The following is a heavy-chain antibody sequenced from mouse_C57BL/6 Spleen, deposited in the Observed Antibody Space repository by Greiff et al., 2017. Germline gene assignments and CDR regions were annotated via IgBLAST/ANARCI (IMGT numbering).Heavy chain of an antibody. D-gene: IGHD1-1*01. CDR2: INYDGSST. J-gene: IGHJ1*03. CDR3: ARDPCYYYGSSYWYFDV. CDR1: GFTFSDYY. Sequence: EVKLVESEGGLVQPGSSMKLSCTASGFTFSDYYMAWVRQVPEKGLEWVANINYDGSSTYYLDSLKSRFIISRDNAKNILYLQMSSLKSEDTATYYCARDPCYYYGSSYWYFDVWGTGTTVTVSS. V-gene: IGHV5-16*01.